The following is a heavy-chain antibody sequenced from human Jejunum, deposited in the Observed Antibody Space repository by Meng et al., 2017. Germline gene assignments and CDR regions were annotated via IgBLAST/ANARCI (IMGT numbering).Heavy chain of an antibody. CDR2: IKYDGSEK. D-gene: IGHD3-10*01. CDR1: VFAFSNYW. CDR3: AGSLNYYGSGSPLYGMDV. J-gene: IGHJ6*02. Sequence: GGSLRLSCAASVFAFSNYWMTWVRQAPGKGLEWVANIKYDGSEKYYVQSLRGRFTISRDNAQNSLYLQVNSLRAEDTAVYYCAGSLNYYGSGSPLYGMDVWGQGTTVTVSS. V-gene: IGHV3-7*01.